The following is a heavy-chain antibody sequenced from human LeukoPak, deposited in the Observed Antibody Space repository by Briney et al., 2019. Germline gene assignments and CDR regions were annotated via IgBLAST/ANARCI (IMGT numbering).Heavy chain of an antibody. CDR3: ARDCSSSTCQHGMDV. J-gene: IGHJ6*04. V-gene: IGHV3-7*03. Sequence: GGSLRLSCAASGLTFGSYWMSWVRQAPGKGPEWVANIKEDGSVKRYVDSVKGRFTISRDNAKNSLYLQMNSLRAEDTAVYYCARDCSSSTCQHGMDVWGKGTTVTVPS. D-gene: IGHD2-2*01. CDR1: GLTFGSYW. CDR2: IKEDGSVK.